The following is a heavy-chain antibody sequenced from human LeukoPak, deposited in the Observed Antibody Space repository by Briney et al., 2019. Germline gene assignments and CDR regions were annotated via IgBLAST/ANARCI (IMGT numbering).Heavy chain of an antibody. D-gene: IGHD1-1*01. CDR2: ISADGGST. CDR3: AKRSGAPGNFDY. CDR1: GFTFDEHA. V-gene: IGHV3-43*02. J-gene: IGHJ4*01. Sequence: PGGSLRLCCGASGFTFDEHAMNWVRQVPGKGLEWVSLISADGGSTHYADSVKGRFTISRDNSRNSLYLQMTSLRTDDSAFYYCAKRSGAPGNFDYWGHGTLVTV.